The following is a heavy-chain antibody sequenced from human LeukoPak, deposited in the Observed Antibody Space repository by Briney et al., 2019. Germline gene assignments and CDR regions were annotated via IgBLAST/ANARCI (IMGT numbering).Heavy chain of an antibody. CDR2: IYHNGST. D-gene: IGHD3-9*01. V-gene: IGHV4-38-2*02. CDR3: ARGKKRAYYDILTGSPEDY. J-gene: IGHJ4*02. CDR1: GYSISSGYY. Sequence: PSETLSLTCTVSGYSISSGYYWGWIRQPPGKGLEWIGSIYHNGSTYYNPSLKSRVTISVDTSKNQFSLKLSSVTAADTAVYYCARGKKRAYYDILTGSPEDYWGQGTLVTVSS.